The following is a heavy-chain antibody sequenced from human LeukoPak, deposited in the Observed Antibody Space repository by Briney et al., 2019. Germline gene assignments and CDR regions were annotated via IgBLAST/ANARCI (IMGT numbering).Heavy chain of an antibody. J-gene: IGHJ4*02. Sequence: SETLSLTCTVSGGSISSYYWSWIRQPPGKGLEWIGYIYYSGSTNYNPSLKSRATISVDTSKNQFSLKLSSVTAADTAVYYCARVDNRDGYTPFDYWGQGTLVTVSS. CDR2: IYYSGST. D-gene: IGHD5-24*01. CDR1: GGSISSYY. CDR3: ARVDNRDGYTPFDY. V-gene: IGHV4-59*01.